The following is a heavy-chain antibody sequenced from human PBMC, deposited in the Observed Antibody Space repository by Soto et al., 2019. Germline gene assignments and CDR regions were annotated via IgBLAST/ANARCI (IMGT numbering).Heavy chain of an antibody. D-gene: IGHD1-26*01. V-gene: IGHV4-30-4*01. Sequence: SETLSLTYNGSGCSISSGDYNWSWFRQPPGKGLEWIGYIYYSGSTYYNPSLKSRVTISVDTSKNQFSLKLSSVTAADTAVYYCARAVRGSYYDYWGQGTLVTVS. CDR2: IYYSGST. CDR3: ARAVRGSYYDY. J-gene: IGHJ4*02. CDR1: GCSISSGDYN.